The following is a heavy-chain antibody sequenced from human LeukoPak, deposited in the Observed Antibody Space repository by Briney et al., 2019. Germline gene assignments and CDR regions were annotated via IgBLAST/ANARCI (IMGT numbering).Heavy chain of an antibody. CDR1: GFTFTTYW. D-gene: IGHD6-19*01. CDR3: ARRTVAGSYDY. CDR2: INSDGSST. J-gene: IGHJ4*02. V-gene: IGHV3-74*01. Sequence: PGGSLRLSCAASGFTFTTYWMHWVRHAPGKGLVWVSRINSDGSSTAYADSVKGRFTISRDNADNTVYLQMNSLRVEDTAVYYCARRTVAGSYDYWGQGALVTVSS.